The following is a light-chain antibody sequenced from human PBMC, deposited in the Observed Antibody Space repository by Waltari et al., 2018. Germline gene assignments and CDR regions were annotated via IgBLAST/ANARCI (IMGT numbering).Light chain of an antibody. CDR1: ESIGNY. CDR3: QQRGNWPPFT. Sequence: EIVLTQSPATLSLSPGERATLSCRASESIGNYLAWYQQKPGQAPRLLIYDTSTRATGIPARFSGSGSGTDFTLTISSLEPEDFAVYYCQQRGNWPPFTFGPGTKVDV. J-gene: IGKJ3*01. CDR2: DTS. V-gene: IGKV3-11*01.